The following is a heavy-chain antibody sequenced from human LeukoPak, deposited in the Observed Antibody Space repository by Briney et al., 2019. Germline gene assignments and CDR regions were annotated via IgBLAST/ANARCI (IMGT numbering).Heavy chain of an antibody. CDR1: GGSISSSSYY. Sequence: SETLSLTCTASGGSISSSSYYWGWIRQPPGEGLEWIGYIYYSGSTNYNPSLKSRVTISVDTSKNQFSLILSAVTAADTAIYYCVKSSGNYLSPWGQGTLVTVSS. J-gene: IGHJ5*02. CDR2: IYYSGST. D-gene: IGHD1-26*01. CDR3: VKSSGNYLSP. V-gene: IGHV4-61*05.